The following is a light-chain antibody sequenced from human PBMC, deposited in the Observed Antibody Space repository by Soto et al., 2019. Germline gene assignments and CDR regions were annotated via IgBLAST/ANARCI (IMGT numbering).Light chain of an antibody. CDR3: GTSDSILSGVV. J-gene: IGLJ2*01. V-gene: IGLV1-51*01. CDR2: DNN. CDR1: NSNIGNSY. Sequence: QSVLTQPPSVSAAPGQRVTISFSGRNSNIGNSYVSWYQQLPGTAPKLLIDDNNKRPSGIPDRFSGSKSGTSATRGITGLQTGDEADYYCGTSDSILSGVVFGGGTKLTAL.